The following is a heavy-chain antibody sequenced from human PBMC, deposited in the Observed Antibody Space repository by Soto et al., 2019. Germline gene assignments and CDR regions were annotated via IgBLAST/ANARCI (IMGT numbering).Heavy chain of an antibody. CDR2: ISAYNGNT. CDR1: GYTFTSYG. J-gene: IGHJ4*02. V-gene: IGHV1-18*01. CDR3: AILAGYDFWSGPDY. D-gene: IGHD3-3*01. Sequence: GASVKVSCKASGYTFTSYGISWARQAPGQGLEWMGWISAYNGNTNYAQRLQGRVTMTTDTSTSTAYMELRSLRSDDTAVYYCAILAGYDFWSGPDYWGQGTLVTVSS.